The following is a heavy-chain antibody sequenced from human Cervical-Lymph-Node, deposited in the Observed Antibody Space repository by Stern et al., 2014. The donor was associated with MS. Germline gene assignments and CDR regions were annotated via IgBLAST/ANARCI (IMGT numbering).Heavy chain of an antibody. CDR3: VKGAHYFDTGAYPY. CDR1: GLTSSNSA. V-gene: IGHV3-23*04. D-gene: IGHD2-8*02. J-gene: IGHJ4*02. Sequence: VQLVESGGGLVQPGGSLRLSCAASGLTSSNSAMSWVRQVPWRGLDWVSSIIGSGSRPFYADPVKVRVTLSNDSSNNTLFLRMDSLRAEDTAVYYCVKGAHYFDTGAYPYWGQGTVVTVSS. CDR2: IIGSGSRP.